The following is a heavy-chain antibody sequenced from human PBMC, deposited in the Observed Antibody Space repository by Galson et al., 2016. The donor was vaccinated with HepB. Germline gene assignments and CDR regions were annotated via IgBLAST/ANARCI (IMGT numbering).Heavy chain of an antibody. CDR1: GLTFSNYA. CDR2: ISGSGARSTSGAT. CDR3: ARALHSGGYFYYYGLDV. V-gene: IGHV3-23*01. D-gene: IGHD1-26*01. J-gene: IGHJ6*02. Sequence: SLRLSCAVSGLTFSNYAMSWVRQAPGKGLEWVSAISGSGARSTSGATYYADSVKGRFTISRDNAKNSVYLQMDSLRVEDTALYYCARALHSGGYFYYYGLDVWGHGTTVSVS.